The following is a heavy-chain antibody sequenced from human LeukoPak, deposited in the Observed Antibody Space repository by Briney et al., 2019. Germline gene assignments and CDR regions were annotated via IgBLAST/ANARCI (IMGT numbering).Heavy chain of an antibody. D-gene: IGHD6-13*01. CDR2: ISDDGSRK. CDR1: GFTFSFSG. J-gene: IGHJ4*02. V-gene: IGHV3-30*18. CDR3: AKDRSTTWSFDY. Sequence: GGSLRLSCAASGFTFSFSGMYWVRQAPGKGLERVAFISDDGSRKYYADSVKGRFTMSRDNSKNTLFPQMNSLRTEDTAVYYCAKDRSTTWSFDYWGQGTLVTVSS.